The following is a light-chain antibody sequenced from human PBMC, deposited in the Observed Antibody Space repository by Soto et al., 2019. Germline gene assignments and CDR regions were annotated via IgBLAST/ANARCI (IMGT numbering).Light chain of an antibody. V-gene: IGLV2-14*01. Sequence: QSALTQPASVSGTPGQSITISCTGSNSDVGIYDFVSWYQHHPGRAPKLIVSEVSHRPSGVSNRFSGSKSGNTASLTISGLQSEDEAHYYCISYKSDAVRYVFGTGTKVTVL. CDR2: EVS. CDR1: NSDVGIYDF. CDR3: ISYKSDAVRYV. J-gene: IGLJ1*01.